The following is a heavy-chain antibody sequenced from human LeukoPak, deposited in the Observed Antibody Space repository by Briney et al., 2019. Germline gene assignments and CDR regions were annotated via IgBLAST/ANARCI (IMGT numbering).Heavy chain of an antibody. CDR2: ISGSGGST. J-gene: IGHJ4*02. D-gene: IGHD5-12*01. CDR3: AKFYARGGYDFDY. CDR1: GFTFSSYA. Sequence: LGGSLRLSCAASGFTFSSYAMSWVRQAPGKGLEWVSAISGSGGSTYYADSVKGRFTNSRDNSKNTLYLQMNSLRAEDTAVYYCAKFYARGGYDFDYWGQGTLVTVSS. V-gene: IGHV3-23*01.